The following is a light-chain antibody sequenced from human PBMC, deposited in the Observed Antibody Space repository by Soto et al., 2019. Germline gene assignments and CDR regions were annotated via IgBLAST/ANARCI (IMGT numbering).Light chain of an antibody. Sequence: EIVLTQSPGTLSLSPGERATLSCRASQSVSSYLAWYQQKPGQAPRLLIYDASTRATGISARFSGSGSGTDFTLTISRLEPEDFAMYYCQQRSNWPVTFGQGTNVEVQ. CDR1: QSVSSY. CDR3: QQRSNWPVT. V-gene: IGKV3-11*01. J-gene: IGKJ1*01. CDR2: DAS.